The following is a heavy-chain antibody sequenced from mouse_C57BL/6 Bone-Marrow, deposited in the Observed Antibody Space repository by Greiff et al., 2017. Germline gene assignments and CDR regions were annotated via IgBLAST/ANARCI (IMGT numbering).Heavy chain of an antibody. CDR3: ARAAVVVPSWVFYAMDY. Sequence: QVQLQQPGAELVKPGASVKLSCKASGYTFPSYWMNWVKQRPGRGLEWIGRIDPKSGGTKYNEKFKSKATLTVDKPSSTAYMQLSSLTSEGSAVYYCARAAVVVPSWVFYAMDYWGQGTSVTVSS. CDR2: IDPKSGGT. V-gene: IGHV1-72*01. J-gene: IGHJ4*01. CDR1: GYTFPSYW. D-gene: IGHD1-1*01.